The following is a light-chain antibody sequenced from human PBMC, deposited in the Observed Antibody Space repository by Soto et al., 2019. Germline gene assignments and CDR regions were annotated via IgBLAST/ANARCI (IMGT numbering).Light chain of an antibody. CDR3: QQYSSDST. CDR1: QNINTW. Sequence: IQMTQSPSTLSASVGDRVTITCRASQNINTWLAWYQQKPGKAPRLLIYRASSLENGVPSRFGGRGSETQFIFTISSLQPDDSANYYCQQYSSDSTFGQGTKVEIK. CDR2: RAS. V-gene: IGKV1-5*03. J-gene: IGKJ1*01.